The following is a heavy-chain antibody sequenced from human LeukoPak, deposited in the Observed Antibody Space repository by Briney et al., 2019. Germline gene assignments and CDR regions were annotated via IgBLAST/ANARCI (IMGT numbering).Heavy chain of an antibody. CDR1: GFTFDDYA. J-gene: IGHJ5*02. D-gene: IGHD3-10*01. CDR3: ARGREFDP. CDR2: ISGDGGST. V-gene: IGHV3-43*02. Sequence: PGGSLRLSCAASGFTFDDYAMHWVRQAPGKGLEWVSLISGDGGSTYYADSVKGRFTISRDNSKNSLYLQMNSLRTEDTALYYFARGREFDPWGQGTLVTVSS.